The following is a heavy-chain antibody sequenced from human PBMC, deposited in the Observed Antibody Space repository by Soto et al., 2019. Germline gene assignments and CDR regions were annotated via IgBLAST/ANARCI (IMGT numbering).Heavy chain of an antibody. J-gene: IGHJ3*02. D-gene: IGHD3-10*01. Sequence: QVPGKGLEWMGNIDPTDSYTNYSPSFQGHVTMSVDQSLTTAYLQLSSLKASDTAMYYCARQAHYYGSGSHDPVDIWGQGTMVTVSS. CDR2: IDPTDSYT. V-gene: IGHV5-10-1*01. CDR3: ARQAHYYGSGSHDPVDI.